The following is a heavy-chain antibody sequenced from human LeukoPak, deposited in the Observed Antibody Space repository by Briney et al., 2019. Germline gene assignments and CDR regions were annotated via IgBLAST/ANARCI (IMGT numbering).Heavy chain of an antibody. CDR3: ARIRCGHSGSVCYNH. J-gene: IGHJ1*01. CDR2: ISHTEGT. CDR1: GVSINDYY. Sequence: SETLSLTCGVFGVSINDYYWSWIRQSPGKGLEWIGEISHTEGTRYNPSLESRVTMSVGTSDNQLSLKLIFVTAAGTAVYYCARIRCGHSGSVCYNHWGLGTLVTVSS. D-gene: IGHD3-9*01. V-gene: IGHV4-34*01.